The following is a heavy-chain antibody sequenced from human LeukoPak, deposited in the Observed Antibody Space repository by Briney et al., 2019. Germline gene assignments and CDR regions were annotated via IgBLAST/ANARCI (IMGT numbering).Heavy chain of an antibody. CDR1: GGSISSSSYY. V-gene: IGHV4-39*01. J-gene: IGHJ4*02. Sequence: SETLSLTCTLSGGSISSSSYYWGWVRQPPGKGLEWIGSIYYSGSTYYNPSLKSRVTISVDTSKNQFSLKLSSVTAADTAVYYCASTPVQGGYSSGCDYWGQGTLVTVSS. D-gene: IGHD6-19*01. CDR3: ASTPVQGGYSSGCDY. CDR2: IYYSGST.